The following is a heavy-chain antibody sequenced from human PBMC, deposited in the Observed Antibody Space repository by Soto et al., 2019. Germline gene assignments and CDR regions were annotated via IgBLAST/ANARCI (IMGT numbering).Heavy chain of an antibody. CDR1: GGSISSSSYY. Sequence: QLQLQESGPGLVKPSETLSLTCTVSGGSISSSSYYWGWIRQPPGKGLEWIGSIYYSGSTYYNPSMKSRVTISVDTSKNQFSLKLSSVTAADTAVYYCARHTSAKTMIVVVNHAFDIWGQWTMVTVSS. J-gene: IGHJ3*02. V-gene: IGHV4-39*01. D-gene: IGHD3-22*01. CDR2: IYYSGST. CDR3: ARHTSAKTMIVVVNHAFDI.